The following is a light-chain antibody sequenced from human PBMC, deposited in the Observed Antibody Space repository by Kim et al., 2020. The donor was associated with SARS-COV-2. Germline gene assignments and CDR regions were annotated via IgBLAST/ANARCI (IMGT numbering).Light chain of an antibody. V-gene: IGLV3-21*04. CDR2: YST. CDR3: QVWDRNSNLYVV. J-gene: IGLJ2*01. Sequence: SYELTQPPSVSVAPGKTATITCGGNNLGGQDEHWHQQKPGQAPRLVLYYSTGRPSGIPVRFSGSHSGTTATLTISGVEAGVEGDYYCQVWDRNSNLYVV. CDR1: NLGGQD.